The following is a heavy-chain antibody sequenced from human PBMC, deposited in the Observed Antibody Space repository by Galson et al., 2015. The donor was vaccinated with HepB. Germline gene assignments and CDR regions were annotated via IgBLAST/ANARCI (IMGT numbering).Heavy chain of an antibody. CDR1: GFTFSSYA. CDR2: ISYDGSNK. J-gene: IGHJ4*02. D-gene: IGHD1-14*01. V-gene: IGHV3-30-3*01. Sequence: SLRLSCAASGFTFSSYAMHWARQAPGKGLEWVAVISYDGSNKYYADSVKGRFTISRDNSRNTVYLQMNRLRAEDTAVYFCSRRARVGSNLGADYFDCWGQGALVTVSS. CDR3: SRRARVGSNLGADYFDC.